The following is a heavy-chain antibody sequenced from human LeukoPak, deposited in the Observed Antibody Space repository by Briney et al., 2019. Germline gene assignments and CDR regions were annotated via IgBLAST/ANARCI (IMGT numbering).Heavy chain of an antibody. CDR2: TRNKANSYTT. Sequence: GGSLRLSCAASGFTFSDHYMDWVRQAPGKGLEWVGRTRNKANSYTTEYAASVKGRFTISRDDSKNSLYLQMNSLKTEDTAVYSCPSHARPGLGYGRDVGAQGPTVTVSS. D-gene: IGHD6-19*01. CDR1: GFTFSDHY. J-gene: IGHJ6*02. CDR3: PSHARPGLGYGRDV. V-gene: IGHV3-72*01.